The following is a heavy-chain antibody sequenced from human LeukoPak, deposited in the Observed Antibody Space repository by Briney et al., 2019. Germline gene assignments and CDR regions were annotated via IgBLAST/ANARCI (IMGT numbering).Heavy chain of an antibody. Sequence: SETLSLTCTVSGGSISSSSYYWGWIRQPPGKGLEWIGSIYYSGSTYYNPSLKSRVTISVDTSKNQFSLKLSSVTAADTAVYYCARLRYDFWSGPPTYMDVWGKGTTVTVSS. D-gene: IGHD3-3*01. CDR2: IYYSGST. J-gene: IGHJ6*03. CDR3: ARLRYDFWSGPPTYMDV. V-gene: IGHV4-39*01. CDR1: GGSISSSSYY.